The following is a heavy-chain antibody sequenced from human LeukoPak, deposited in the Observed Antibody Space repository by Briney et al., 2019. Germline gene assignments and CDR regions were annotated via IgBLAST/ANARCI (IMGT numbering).Heavy chain of an antibody. V-gene: IGHV6-1*01. CDR1: GDSVSSNTAA. J-gene: IGHJ4*02. CDR2: TYYRSKWYY. D-gene: IGHD3-16*01. Sequence: PSQTLSLTCALSGDSVSSNTAAWYWIRQSPSRGLEWLGRTYYRSKWYYEYAVSVRSRITINADTSKNQFSLQLNSVTPEDTAVYYCARDPSDDQGLDYWGQGTLVTVSS. CDR3: ARDPSDDQGLDY.